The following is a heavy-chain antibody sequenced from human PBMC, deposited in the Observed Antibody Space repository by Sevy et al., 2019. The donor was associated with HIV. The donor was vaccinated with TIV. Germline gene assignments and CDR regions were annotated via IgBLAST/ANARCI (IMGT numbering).Heavy chain of an antibody. V-gene: IGHV4-39*01. CDR2: IYYSGST. J-gene: IGHJ6*02. CDR3: ARHIAGYCSSTSCYTGFYYYYGMDV. Sequence: SETLSLTCTVSGGSISSSSYYWGWIRQPPGKGLEWIGSIYYSGSTYYNPSLKSRVTISVDTSKIQFSLKLSSVTAADTAVYYCARHIAGYCSSTSCYTGFYYYYGMDVWGQGTTVTVSS. CDR1: GGSISSSSYY. D-gene: IGHD2-2*02.